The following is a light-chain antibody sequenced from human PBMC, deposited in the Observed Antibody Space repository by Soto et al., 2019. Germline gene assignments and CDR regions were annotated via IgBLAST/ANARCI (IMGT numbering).Light chain of an antibody. V-gene: IGLV2-23*01. J-gene: IGLJ3*02. CDR3: CSYAGSSTYWV. CDR1: SSDVVSSNL. Sequence: QSALTQPASVSGSPGQSITISCTGTSSDVVSSNLVSWYQQHPGKAPKLMIYEGSKRPSGVSNRFSGSKSGNTASLTISGLQAEDEADYYCCSYAGSSTYWVFGGGTKLTVL. CDR2: EGS.